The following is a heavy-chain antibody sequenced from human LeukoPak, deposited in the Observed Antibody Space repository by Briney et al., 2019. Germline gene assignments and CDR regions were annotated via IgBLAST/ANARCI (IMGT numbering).Heavy chain of an antibody. J-gene: IGHJ3*02. CDR2: IWPDGSNK. V-gene: IGHV3-33*01. D-gene: IGHD6-13*01. CDR1: GFTFRSYG. Sequence: GESLKISCAASGFTFRSYGMHWVRQAPGKGLEWVAVIWPDGSNKYHADSVKGRFTISRDNSKSTLFLQMSSLAAGDTAVYYCVGELLTAAGTIGAFDIWGQGTMVTVSS. CDR3: VGELLTAAGTIGAFDI.